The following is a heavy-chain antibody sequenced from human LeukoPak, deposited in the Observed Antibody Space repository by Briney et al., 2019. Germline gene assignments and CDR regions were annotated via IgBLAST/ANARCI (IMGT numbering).Heavy chain of an antibody. D-gene: IGHD1/OR15-1a*01. CDR3: ARQKWEQQGRDYYFNGLDV. CDR1: IGSISSSKW. CDR2: IYLYGTA. Sequence: SETLSLTCSVSIGSISSSKWWCWVRQSPVKGLEWIGEIYLYGTANYNPSFTSRVTMSVDRSRNQFSLKLTSVTAADTAVYYCARQKWEQQGRDYYFNGLDVWGPGTTVIVSS. J-gene: IGHJ6*02. V-gene: IGHV4-4*02.